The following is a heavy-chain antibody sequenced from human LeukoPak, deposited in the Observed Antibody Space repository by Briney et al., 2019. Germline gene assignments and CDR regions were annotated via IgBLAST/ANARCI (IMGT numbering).Heavy chain of an antibody. CDR2: INHSGST. D-gene: IGHD5-18*01. V-gene: IGHV4-34*01. J-gene: IGHJ4*02. Sequence: SETLSLTCAVYGGSFSGYYWSWIRQPPGKGLEWIGEINHSGSTNYNPSLKSRVTISVDTSKNQFSLKLSSVTAADTAVYYCARLLRGYSYGYHFDYWGQGTLVTVSS. CDR1: GGSFSGYY. CDR3: ARLLRGYSYGYHFDY.